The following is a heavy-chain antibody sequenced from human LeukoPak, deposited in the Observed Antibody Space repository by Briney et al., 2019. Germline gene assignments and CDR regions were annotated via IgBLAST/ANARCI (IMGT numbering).Heavy chain of an antibody. CDR2: IYYSGRT. CDR3: ARRDIWNTPDAFDI. D-gene: IGHD2-15*01. V-gene: IGHV4-39*01. CDR1: GGSISSSSYY. J-gene: IGHJ3*02. Sequence: SETLSLTCTVSGGSISSSSYYWGWIRQFPGKGLEWIGNIYYSGRTYYNPSLNSRVTISIDTSKNQFSLKLSSVTAADTAVYYCARRDIWNTPDAFDIWGHGTMVTVSS.